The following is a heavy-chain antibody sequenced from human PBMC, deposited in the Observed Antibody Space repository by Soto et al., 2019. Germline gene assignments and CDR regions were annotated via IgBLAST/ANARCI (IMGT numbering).Heavy chain of an antibody. CDR2: INPSGGGT. V-gene: IGHV1-46*01. CDR1: GFTFTNYY. J-gene: IGHJ4*02. Sequence: QVQLVQSGAEVKKPGASVKVSCKASGFTFTNYYIHWVRQAPGQGLEWMGLINPSGGGTFYAQKFQGRVTVTRDTSTGTVYMELSNLRSEETAVYFCARDSGDTTLRQWGRSFHYRGQGTLVTVSS. D-gene: IGHD5-18*01. CDR3: ARDSGDTTLRQWGRSFHY.